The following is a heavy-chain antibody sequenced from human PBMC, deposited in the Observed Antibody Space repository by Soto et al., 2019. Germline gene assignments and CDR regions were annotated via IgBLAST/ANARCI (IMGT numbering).Heavy chain of an antibody. CDR1: GNTFSTYG. J-gene: IGHJ4*02. D-gene: IGHD3-16*01. CDR2: INIYNGKT. V-gene: IGHV1-18*04. Sequence: GGSVKVSCKASGNTFSTYGFNWVRQAPGQGLEWMGWINIYNGKTDFAQKIQDRITMTRDTSTNTVFMELRTLRSDDTAVYYCAAGFITFGGVFATYWGQGTLVTVSS. CDR3: AAGFITFGGVFATY.